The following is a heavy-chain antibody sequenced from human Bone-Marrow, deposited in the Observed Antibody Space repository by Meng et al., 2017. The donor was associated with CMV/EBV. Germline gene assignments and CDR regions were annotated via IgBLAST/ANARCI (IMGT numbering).Heavy chain of an antibody. V-gene: IGHV3-30-3*01. CDR3: ARESLYSYTFDI. Sequence: GESLKISCAASGFTFSSYAMHWVRQAPGKGLEWVAVISQDGNNKYYADSVKGRFTISRDNSHNTLYVHMSSLKNEDTALYYCARESLYSYTFDIWGQGTMVTVSS. J-gene: IGHJ3*02. D-gene: IGHD2-21*01. CDR2: ISQDGNNK. CDR1: GFTFSSYA.